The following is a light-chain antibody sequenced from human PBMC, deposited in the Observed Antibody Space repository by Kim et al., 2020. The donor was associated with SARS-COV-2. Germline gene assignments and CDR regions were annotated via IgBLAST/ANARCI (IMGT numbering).Light chain of an antibody. CDR1: HNIREY. Sequence: SASVGDKVTITCRASHNIREYLNWHQWKPGTVPKLLINRASNLQGGVPWRFSGSGSDTEFTLTISSLQPEDFGTYYCQQSYTTPYNFGPGTKLEIK. CDR3: QQSYTTPYN. CDR2: RAS. V-gene: IGKV1-39*01. J-gene: IGKJ2*01.